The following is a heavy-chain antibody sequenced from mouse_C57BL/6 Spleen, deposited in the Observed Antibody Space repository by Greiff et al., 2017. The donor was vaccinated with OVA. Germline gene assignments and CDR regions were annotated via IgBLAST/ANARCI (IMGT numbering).Heavy chain of an antibody. CDR1: GFSFNTYA. V-gene: IGHV10-1*01. Sequence: EVKVVESGGGLVQPKGSLKLSCAASGFSFNTYAMNWVRQAPGKGLEWVARIRSKSNNYATYYADSVKDRFTISRDDSESMLYLQMNNLKTEDTAMYYCVRHEGGAWFAYWGQGTLVTVSA. CDR3: VRHEGGAWFAY. CDR2: IRSKSNNYAT. J-gene: IGHJ3*01.